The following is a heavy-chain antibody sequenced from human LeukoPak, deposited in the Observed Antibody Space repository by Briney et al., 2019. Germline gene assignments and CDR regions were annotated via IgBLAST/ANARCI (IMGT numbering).Heavy chain of an antibody. V-gene: IGHV1-18*01. D-gene: IGHD3-9*01. CDR3: ARVPSYYDILTGYYPL. J-gene: IGHJ4*02. CDR2: ISAYNGNT. Sequence: ASVKASCKASGYTFTSYGISWVRQAPGQGLEWMGWISAYNGNTNYAQKLQGRVTMTTDTSTSTAYMELRSLRSDDTAVYYCARVPSYYDILTGYYPLWGQGTLVTVSS. CDR1: GYTFTSYG.